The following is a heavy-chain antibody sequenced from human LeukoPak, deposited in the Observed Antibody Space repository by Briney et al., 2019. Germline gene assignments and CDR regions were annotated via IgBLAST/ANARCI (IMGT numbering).Heavy chain of an antibody. D-gene: IGHD3-22*01. CDR3: TRVKGSSGRLFDY. J-gene: IGHJ4*02. CDR2: IRSKAYGGTT. Sequence: GGSLRLSCTASGFTFGDYAMSWFRQAPGKGLEWVGFIRSKAYGGTTEYAASVKGRFTISRDDSKSIAYLQMNSLKTEDTAVYYCTRVKGSSGRLFDYWGQGTLVTVSS. V-gene: IGHV3-49*03. CDR1: GFTFGDYA.